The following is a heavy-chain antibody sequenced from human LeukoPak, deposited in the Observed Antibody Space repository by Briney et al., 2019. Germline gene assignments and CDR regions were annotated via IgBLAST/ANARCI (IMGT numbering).Heavy chain of an antibody. J-gene: IGHJ4*02. CDR1: GGSFSGYY. D-gene: IGHD2-15*01. CDR3: ARRYCSGGSCYYFDY. CDR2: INHSGST. V-gene: IGHV4-34*01. Sequence: SETLSLTCAVYGGSFSGYYWSWIRQPPGKGLEWIGEINHSGSTNYNPSLKSRVTISVDTSKNQFSLKLSSVTAADTAVYYCARRYCSGGSCYYFDYWGQGTLVTVSS.